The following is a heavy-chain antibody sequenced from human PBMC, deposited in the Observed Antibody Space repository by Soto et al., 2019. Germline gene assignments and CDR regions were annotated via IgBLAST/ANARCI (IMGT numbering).Heavy chain of an antibody. Sequence: SVKVSCKASGGTFSSYAISWVRQAPGQGLEWMGGIIPIFGTANYAQKFRGRVTITADESTSTAYMELSSLRSEDTAVYYCARYCGGDCYSFDYYYYGMDVWGQGTTVTVSS. CDR1: GGTFSSYA. V-gene: IGHV1-69*13. CDR3: ARYCGGDCYSFDYYYYGMDV. CDR2: IIPIFGTA. D-gene: IGHD2-21*02. J-gene: IGHJ6*02.